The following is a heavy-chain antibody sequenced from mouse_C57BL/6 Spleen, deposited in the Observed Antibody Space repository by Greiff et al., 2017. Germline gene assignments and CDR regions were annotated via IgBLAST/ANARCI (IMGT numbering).Heavy chain of an antibody. V-gene: IGHV1-50*01. Sequence: VQLQQPGAELVKPGASVKLSCKASGYTFTSYWMQWVKQRPGQGLEWIGEIDPSDSYTNYNQKFKGKATLTVDTSSSTAYMQLSSLTSEDSAVYYCAREGDYCGSGRLDCWGQGTTLTVSS. J-gene: IGHJ2*01. D-gene: IGHD1-1*01. CDR1: GYTFTSYW. CDR3: AREGDYCGSGRLDC. CDR2: IDPSDSYT.